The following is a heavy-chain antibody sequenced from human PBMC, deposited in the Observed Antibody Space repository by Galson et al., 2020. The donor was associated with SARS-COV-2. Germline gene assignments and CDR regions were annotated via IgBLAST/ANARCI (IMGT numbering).Heavy chain of an antibody. Sequence: SETLSLTCTVSGGSISSYYWSWIRQPAGKGLEWIGRIYTSGSTNYNPSLKSRVTMSVDTSKNQFSLKLSSVTAADTAVYYCARTYGSGSLVHYYGMDVWGQGTTVTVSS. CDR2: IYTSGST. D-gene: IGHD3-10*01. CDR3: ARTYGSGSLVHYYGMDV. CDR1: GGSISSYY. J-gene: IGHJ6*02. V-gene: IGHV4-4*07.